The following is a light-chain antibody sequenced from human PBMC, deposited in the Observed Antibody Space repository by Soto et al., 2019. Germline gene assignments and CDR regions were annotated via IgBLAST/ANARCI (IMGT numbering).Light chain of an antibody. CDR2: GAS. J-gene: IGKJ1*01. V-gene: IGKV3-20*01. CDR3: QQYGSSRRT. CDR1: QSVSSSY. Sequence: EIVLTQSPGTLSLSPGERATLSCRASQSVSSSYLAWYQQKPGQAPRLLIYGASSRATGIPDRFSGSGSGTDVTLTISRLEPEEFAVYYCQQYGSSRRTFGQGTKVQIK.